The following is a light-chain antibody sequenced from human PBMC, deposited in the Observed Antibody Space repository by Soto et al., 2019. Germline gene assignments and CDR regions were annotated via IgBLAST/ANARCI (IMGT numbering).Light chain of an antibody. V-gene: IGKV1-12*01. Sequence: IQMTQSPSSVSASVGDRVTISCRATQGVTSWLAWYQHKPGKAPKLLIYAASTLHSGVPSRFSGSGSGTEFSLPISSLQPEDFATYHCQQANSFPITFGHGIRLEI. J-gene: IGKJ5*01. CDR1: QGVTSW. CDR3: QQANSFPIT. CDR2: AAS.